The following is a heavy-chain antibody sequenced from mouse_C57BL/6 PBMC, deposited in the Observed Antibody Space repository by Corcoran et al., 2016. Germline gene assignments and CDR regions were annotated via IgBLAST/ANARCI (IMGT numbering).Heavy chain of an antibody. CDR2: INPNNGGT. CDR1: GYTFTDYY. CDR3: APVSYYGSRYYAMDY. D-gene: IGHD1-1*01. J-gene: IGHJ4*01. V-gene: IGHV1-26*01. Sequence: EVQLQQSGPELVKPGASVKISGKASGYTFTDYYMNWVKQSHGKSLEWIGDINPNNGGTSYNQKFKGKATLTVDKSSSTAYMELRSLTSEDSAVYYCAPVSYYGSRYYAMDYWGQGTSVTVSS.